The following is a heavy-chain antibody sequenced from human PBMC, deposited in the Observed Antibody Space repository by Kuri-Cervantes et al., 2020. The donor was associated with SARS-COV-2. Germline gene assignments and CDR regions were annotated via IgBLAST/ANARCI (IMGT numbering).Heavy chain of an antibody. CDR1: GASISSGNNY. Sequence: ESLKISCTVSGASISSGNNYWSWIRQPPGKGLEWIGYIYHSGSTNYNPSLESRVIISVDTSKNQFSLKLSSVTAADTAVYYCARSTIFGALDYWGQGTLVTVSS. CDR2: IYHSGST. D-gene: IGHD3-3*01. J-gene: IGHJ4*02. V-gene: IGHV4-61*01. CDR3: ARSTIFGALDY.